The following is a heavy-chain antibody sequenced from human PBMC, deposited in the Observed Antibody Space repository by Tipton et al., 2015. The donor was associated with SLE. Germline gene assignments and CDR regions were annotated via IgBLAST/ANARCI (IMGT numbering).Heavy chain of an antibody. V-gene: IGHV4-39*01. Sequence: TLSLTCTVSGGSISSGGYYWSWIRQPPGKGLEWIGSIYYSGSTYYNPSLKSRVTISVDTSKNQFSLKLSSVTAADTAVYYCASQGSSSGELDYWGQGTLVTVSS. D-gene: IGHD6-13*01. CDR2: IYYSGST. CDR3: ASQGSSSGELDY. CDR1: GGSISSGGYY. J-gene: IGHJ4*02.